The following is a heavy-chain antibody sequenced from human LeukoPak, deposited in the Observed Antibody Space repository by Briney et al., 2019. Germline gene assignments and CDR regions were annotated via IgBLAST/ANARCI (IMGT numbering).Heavy chain of an antibody. CDR2: IYTRGKT. J-gene: IGHJ4*02. D-gene: IGHD6-13*01. CDR1: GGPVSRHY. Sequence: SETLSLTFTVSGGPVSRHYQSWTPTPPGTGPEWTGYIYTRGKTNSNPSLKGRVTISGDTSKNQFSLKLSSVTAADTAVYYCARHGIAAAGFDYWGQGTLVTVSS. CDR3: ARHGIAAAGFDY. V-gene: IGHV4-4*09.